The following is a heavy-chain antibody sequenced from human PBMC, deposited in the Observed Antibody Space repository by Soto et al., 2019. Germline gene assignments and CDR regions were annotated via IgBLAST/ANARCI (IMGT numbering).Heavy chain of an antibody. CDR2: ISYDGSNK. CDR3: AKDPTLIAAAVDY. CDR1: GFTFSSYG. Sequence: QVQLVESGGGVVQPGRSLRLSCAASGFTFSSYGMHWVRQAPGKGLEWVAVISYDGSNKYYADSVKGRFTISRDNSKNTLYLQMNSLRAEDTAVYYCAKDPTLIAAAVDYWGQGTLVTVSS. V-gene: IGHV3-30*18. J-gene: IGHJ4*02. D-gene: IGHD6-13*01.